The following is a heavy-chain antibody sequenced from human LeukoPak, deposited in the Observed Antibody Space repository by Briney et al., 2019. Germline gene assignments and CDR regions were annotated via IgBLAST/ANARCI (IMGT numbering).Heavy chain of an antibody. D-gene: IGHD2-2*01. V-gene: IGHV1-2*06. CDR1: GYSFTGYF. CDR2: IDPNNGAT. CDR3: ASAAMYRYYYYYGLDV. Sequence: EASVKVSCKASGYSFTGYFIHWIRQAPGQGLEWMGRIDPNNGATSYAQKFQGRVTVTRDTSITTAYMEMTRLRSDDTAVYYCASAAMYRYYYYYGLDVWGQGTTVTVSS. J-gene: IGHJ6*02.